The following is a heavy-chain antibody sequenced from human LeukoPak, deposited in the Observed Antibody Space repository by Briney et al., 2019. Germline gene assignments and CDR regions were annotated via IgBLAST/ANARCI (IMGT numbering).Heavy chain of an antibody. D-gene: IGHD1-26*01. CDR2: ISNDGGTK. V-gene: IGHV3-30-3*01. J-gene: IGHJ4*02. Sequence: PGGSLRLSCAASGFTFSTYTMHWVRQAPGKGLEWVAVISNDGGTKFYADSVKGRFTISRDNSKHTLYLQMNSLRPEDTSVYYCARRGGSYYFDYWGQGTLVTVSS. CDR3: ARRGGSYYFDY. CDR1: GFTFSTYT.